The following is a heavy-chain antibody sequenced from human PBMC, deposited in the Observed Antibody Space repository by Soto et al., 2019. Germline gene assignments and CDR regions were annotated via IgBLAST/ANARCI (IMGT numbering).Heavy chain of an antibody. D-gene: IGHD2-15*01. CDR1: GFTFSSYA. CDR3: AKILGYCSGGSCYSGAFDI. J-gene: IGHJ3*02. V-gene: IGHV3-23*01. Sequence: GGSLRLSCAASGFTFSSYAMSWVRQAPGKGLEWVSAISGSGGSTYYADSVKGRFTISRDNSKNTLYLQMNSLRAEDTAVYYCAKILGYCSGGSCYSGAFDIWGQGTMVTVSS. CDR2: ISGSGGST.